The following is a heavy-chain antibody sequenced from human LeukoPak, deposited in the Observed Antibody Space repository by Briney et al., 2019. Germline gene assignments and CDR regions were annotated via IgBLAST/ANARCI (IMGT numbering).Heavy chain of an antibody. D-gene: IGHD6-25*01. CDR2: ISGSGGST. V-gene: IGHV3-23*01. Sequence: PGGSLRLSCAASGFTFSSYGMSWVRQAPGKGLEWVSGISGSGGSTYYADSVKGRFTISRDNSKNTLYLQMSSLRAEDTAVYHCAEGFSACDYWGQGSLVTVSS. CDR3: AEGFSACDY. J-gene: IGHJ4*02. CDR1: GFTFSSYG.